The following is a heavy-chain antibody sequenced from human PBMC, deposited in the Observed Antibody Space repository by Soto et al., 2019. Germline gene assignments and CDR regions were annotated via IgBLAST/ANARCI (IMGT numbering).Heavy chain of an antibody. CDR1: GFTFSSCG. Sequence: QVQLVESGGGVVQPGRSLRLSCAASGFTFSSCGMHWVRQAPGKGLEWVTVIWYDGSNKHYADSVKGRFTISKDNSKNMVSLQMNSLRVEDTAVYYCARGSPPDYWGQGTLVTVSA. V-gene: IGHV3-33*01. J-gene: IGHJ4*02. CDR2: IWYDGSNK. CDR3: ARGSPPDY.